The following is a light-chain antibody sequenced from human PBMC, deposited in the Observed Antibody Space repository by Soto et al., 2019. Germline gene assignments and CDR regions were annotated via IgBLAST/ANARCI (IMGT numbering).Light chain of an antibody. CDR3: CSYAGSTTLYV. CDR1: SSDVGSYNL. Sequence: QSVLTQPASVSGSPGQSITISCTGTSSDVGSYNLVSWYQQHPGTAPKLMIYEAFKRPSGVSNRFSGSKSGDTASLTISGRQAEDEADYYCCSYAGSTTLYVFGTGTKVTVL. V-gene: IGLV2-23*01. CDR2: EAF. J-gene: IGLJ1*01.